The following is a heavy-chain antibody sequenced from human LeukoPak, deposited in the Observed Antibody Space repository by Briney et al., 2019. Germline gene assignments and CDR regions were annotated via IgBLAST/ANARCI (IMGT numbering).Heavy chain of an antibody. J-gene: IGHJ4*02. CDR3: GGYSSLDH. CDR2: IYSGGST. CDR1: GFTFSSYW. Sequence: PGGSLRLSCAASGFTFSSYWMNWARQAPGKGLEWVSVIYSGGSTYYADSVKGRFTISRDNSKNTLYLQMDSLRVEDTAVYYCGGYSSLDHWGQGTLVTVSS. D-gene: IGHD3-22*01. V-gene: IGHV3-53*01.